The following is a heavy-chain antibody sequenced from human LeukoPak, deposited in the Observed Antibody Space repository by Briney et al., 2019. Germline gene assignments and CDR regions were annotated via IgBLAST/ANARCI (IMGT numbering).Heavy chain of an antibody. CDR3: AKPRDLVVPAAIAFDI. CDR2: ISSSGNLI. Sequence: GGSLRLSCAASGFTFSDYFMSWIRQAPGKRLEWVSYISSSGNLIYYADSVKGRFTISRDNSKNTLYLQMNSLRAEDTAVYYRAKPRDLVVPAAIAFDIWGQGTMVTVSS. V-gene: IGHV3-11*04. J-gene: IGHJ3*02. D-gene: IGHD2-2*02. CDR1: GFTFSDYF.